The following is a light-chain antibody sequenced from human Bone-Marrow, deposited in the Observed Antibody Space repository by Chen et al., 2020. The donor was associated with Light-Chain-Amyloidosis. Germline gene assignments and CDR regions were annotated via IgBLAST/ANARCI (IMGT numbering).Light chain of an antibody. CDR1: QSINSD. J-gene: IGKJ2*01. CDR3: QQYNNWPPYT. V-gene: IGKV3-15*01. Sequence: EIVMTQSPATLSVSPGERVTLSCRARQSINSDLAWYQQKPGQAPRLLIYRASIRATGIPARFSGSGSGTEFTLTISSLQSEDFAVYYCQQYNNWPPYTFGQGTKLEIK. CDR2: RAS.